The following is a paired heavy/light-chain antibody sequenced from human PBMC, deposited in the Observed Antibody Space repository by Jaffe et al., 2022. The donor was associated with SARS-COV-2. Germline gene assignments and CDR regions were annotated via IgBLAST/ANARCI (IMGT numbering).Heavy chain of an antibody. V-gene: IGHV3-72*01. CDR1: GFIFSDLY. D-gene: IGHD6-6*01. CDR2: IRNKLNGYTT. J-gene: IGHJ4*02. CDR3: TRAYTSTSRGIGY. Sequence: EVQLVESGGESVQPGGSLRLSCAASGFIFSDLYMDWVRQAPGKGLEWVGRIRNKLNGYTTEYAASVEGRFTISRDDSKKSLYLQMNSLKTEDTAVYYCTRAYTSTSRGIGYWGQGTLVTVSS.
Light chain of an antibody. CDR1: SSNIGSNH. CDR2: RND. Sequence: QSVLTQPPSTSGTPGQRVTISCSGSSSNIGSNHVYWYQQLPGTAPKLLICRNDQRPSGVPDRFSGSKSGTSASLAISGLRSEDEADYYCATWDDSMSGRVFGGGTRLTVL. V-gene: IGLV1-47*01. J-gene: IGLJ3*02. CDR3: ATWDDSMSGRV.